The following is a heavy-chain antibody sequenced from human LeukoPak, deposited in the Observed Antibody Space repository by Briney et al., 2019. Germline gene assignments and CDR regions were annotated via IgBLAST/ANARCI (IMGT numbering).Heavy chain of an antibody. CDR3: TKADVVVTATWEFFQH. J-gene: IGHJ1*01. Sequence: GGSLRLSCVASGFTFSNYAVNWVRQAPGKGLEWVSCISYNGGSAHYADSVKGRFTVSRDNSKNTLSLQVNSLRAEDTAVYYCTKADVVVTATWEFFQHWGQGTLVTVSS. V-gene: IGHV3-23*01. D-gene: IGHD2-15*01. CDR2: ISYNGGSA. CDR1: GFTFSNYA.